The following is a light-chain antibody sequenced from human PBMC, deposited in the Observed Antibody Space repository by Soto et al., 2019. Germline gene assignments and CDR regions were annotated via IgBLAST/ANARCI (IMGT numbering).Light chain of an antibody. J-gene: IGKJ2*01. CDR3: QQRSDWPPIFT. Sequence: ETVLTQSPATLSLSPGERATLSCRAGQSVSSYLAWYQQKPGQAPRLLIYDASNRATGIPDRFSGSGSGTDFTLTITSLEPEDFAVYYCQQRSDWPPIFTFGQGTRVEIK. CDR2: DAS. V-gene: IGKV3-11*01. CDR1: QSVSSY.